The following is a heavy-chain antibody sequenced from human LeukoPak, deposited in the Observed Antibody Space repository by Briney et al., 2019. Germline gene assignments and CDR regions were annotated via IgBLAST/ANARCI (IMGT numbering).Heavy chain of an antibody. J-gene: IGHJ4*02. V-gene: IGHV3-30*02. Sequence: PGGSLRVSCGASGFTFSSSAMHWVRQGPGKGLEWVAYIAHHGNNKYYADSVKGRFTISRDNSKGSLYLQMNSLRADDTAVYYCAKDGSCSCTDWGQGTLVRVSS. CDR1: GFTFSSSA. CDR3: AKDGSCSCTD. CDR2: IAHHGNNK. D-gene: IGHD3-10*01.